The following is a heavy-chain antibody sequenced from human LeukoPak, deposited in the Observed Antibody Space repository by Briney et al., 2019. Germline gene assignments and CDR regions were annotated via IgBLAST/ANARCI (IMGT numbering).Heavy chain of an antibody. J-gene: IGHJ4*02. CDR2: IKQDGSEK. Sequence: PGGSLRLSCAASGFLFSSYWMSWVRQAPGKGLEWVANIKQDGSEKYYVDSVKGRFTISRDNAKNSLYLQMNSLRAEDTAVYYCARDPSRGGYVDYWGQGTLVTVSS. CDR1: GFLFSSYW. V-gene: IGHV3-7*01. D-gene: IGHD3-3*01. CDR3: ARDPSRGGYVDY.